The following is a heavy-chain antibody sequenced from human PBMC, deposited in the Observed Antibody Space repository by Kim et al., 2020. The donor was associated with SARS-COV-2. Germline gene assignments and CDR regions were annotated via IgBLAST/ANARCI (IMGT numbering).Heavy chain of an antibody. Sequence: GGSLRLSCAASGFTFSSYGMHWVRQAPGKGLEWVAVISYDGSNKYYADSVKGRFTISRDNSKNTLYLQMNSLRAEDTAVYYCARESVGATSPEGYWGQGTLVTVSS. J-gene: IGHJ4*02. CDR2: ISYDGSNK. V-gene: IGHV3-33*05. CDR3: ARESVGATSPEGY. CDR1: GFTFSSYG. D-gene: IGHD1-26*01.